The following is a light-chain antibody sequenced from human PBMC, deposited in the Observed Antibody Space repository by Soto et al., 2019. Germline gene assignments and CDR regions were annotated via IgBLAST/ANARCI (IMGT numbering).Light chain of an antibody. V-gene: IGKV3-20*01. CDR3: QQYDSTPPT. CDR1: QSVNSNY. Sequence: EIVLTQSPGTLSLSPGERATLSCRASQSVNSNYLAWYQRKPGQAPRLLIYGASNRATDIPYRFSASGSGTDFTLTITRLEAEDFAVDYCQQYDSTPPTFGQGTKVAVK. J-gene: IGKJ1*01. CDR2: GAS.